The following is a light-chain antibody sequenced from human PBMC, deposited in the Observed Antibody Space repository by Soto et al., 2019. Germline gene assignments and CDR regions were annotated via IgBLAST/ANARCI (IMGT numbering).Light chain of an antibody. CDR2: GAS. V-gene: IGKV3-15*01. J-gene: IGKJ1*01. CDR1: QSISDT. Sequence: EIVMTQSPATLSVSPGGRATLSCRASQSISDTLAWYQQKPGQAPRLLIYGASTRAPGFPARFSGSGSGTDFTLTISNLQSEDFAVYYCQQYNNWPWTFGQGTKVEIK. CDR3: QQYNNWPWT.